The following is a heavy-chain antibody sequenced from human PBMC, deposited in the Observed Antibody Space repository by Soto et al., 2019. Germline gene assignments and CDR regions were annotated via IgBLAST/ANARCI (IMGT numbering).Heavy chain of an antibody. CDR1: GYTFSNFA. V-gene: IGHV1-3*01. CDR2: INAGNWNT. Sequence: GASVKVSCKASGYTFSNFAMHWVRQAPGQRLEWMGWINAGNWNTKYSQIVQGRVTMATDTSTSTAYMELSSLRSEDTAVYYCARHVPYCSSTSHCAYGMDVWGQGTTVTV. J-gene: IGHJ6*02. CDR3: ARHVPYCSSTSHCAYGMDV. D-gene: IGHD2-2*01.